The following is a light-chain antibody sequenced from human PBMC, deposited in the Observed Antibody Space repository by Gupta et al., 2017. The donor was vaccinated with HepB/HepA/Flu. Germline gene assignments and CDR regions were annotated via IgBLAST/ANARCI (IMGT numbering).Light chain of an antibody. CDR2: GAS. Sequence: EVVLTQSPGSLSLSPGERTTLSCRASESVGSDFLAWFQQKPGQAPRLLIYGASGRATGIPDSFVGSGSGTDFTLTISRLEPEDVAVYYCHQYGSSPYTFGQGTKLEIK. CDR3: HQYGSSPYT. V-gene: IGKV3-20*01. J-gene: IGKJ2*01. CDR1: ESVGSDF.